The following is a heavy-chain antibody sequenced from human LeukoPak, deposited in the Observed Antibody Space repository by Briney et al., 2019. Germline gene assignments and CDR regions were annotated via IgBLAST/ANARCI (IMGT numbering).Heavy chain of an antibody. Sequence: GGFLRLSCTASGFTFSSFAMHWVRQAPGKGLEYVAGISHNGGSKYYGKSLKGRFSISRDNSKNTLYLQMGRLRADDMAVYYCARDLGKNILILWEPPQGQRGYFDCWGQGTLVTVSS. CDR3: ARDLGKNILILWEPPQGQRGYFDC. V-gene: IGHV3-64*01. D-gene: IGHD7-27*01. CDR1: GFTFSSFA. CDR2: ISHNGGSK. J-gene: IGHJ4*02.